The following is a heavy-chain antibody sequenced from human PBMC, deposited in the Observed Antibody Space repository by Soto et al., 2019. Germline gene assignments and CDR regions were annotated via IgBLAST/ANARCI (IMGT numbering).Heavy chain of an antibody. Sequence: TSEPLSLTCSRSGGSIRIGDYYCMCIRQPPGKCLEWIGNIYYSVNTYYNPSLNSRLIISIDTSKNQFSLKVGSVTAADTAVYYCASSSLYGMDVCGQGTTVEVSS. CDR3: ASSSLYGMDV. CDR1: GGSIRIGDYY. J-gene: IGHJ6*02. CDR2: IYYSVNT. V-gene: IGHV4-30-4*01.